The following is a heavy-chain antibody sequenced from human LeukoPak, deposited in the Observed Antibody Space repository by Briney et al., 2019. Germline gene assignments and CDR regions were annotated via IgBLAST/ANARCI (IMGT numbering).Heavy chain of an antibody. D-gene: IGHD3-22*01. J-gene: IGHJ3*02. Sequence: SVKVSCKASGGTFSSYAISWVRQAPGQGLEWMGGIIPIFGTANYARKFQGRVTITADESTSTAYMELSSLRSEDTAVYYCARDLGTYYYDSSGAYAFDIWGQGTMVTVSS. CDR1: GGTFSSYA. V-gene: IGHV1-69*13. CDR2: IIPIFGTA. CDR3: ARDLGTYYYDSSGAYAFDI.